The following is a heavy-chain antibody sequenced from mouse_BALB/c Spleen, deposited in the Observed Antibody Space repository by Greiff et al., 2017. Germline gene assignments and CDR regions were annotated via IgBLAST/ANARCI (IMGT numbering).Heavy chain of an antibody. CDR3: AREALVYYAMDY. V-gene: IGHV5-9-4*01. CDR1: GFTFSSYA. CDR2: ISSGGSYT. J-gene: IGHJ4*01. Sequence: EVMLVESGGGLVKPGGSLKLSCAASGFTFSSYAMSWVRQSPEKRLEWVAEISSGGSYTYYPDTVTGRFTISRDNAKNTLYLEMSSLRSEDTAMYYCAREALVYYAMDYWGQGTSVTVSA.